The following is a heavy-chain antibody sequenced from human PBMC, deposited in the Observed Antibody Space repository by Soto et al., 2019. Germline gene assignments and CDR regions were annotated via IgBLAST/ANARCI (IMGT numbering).Heavy chain of an antibody. J-gene: IGHJ5*02. CDR1: GGSIDSGDYY. D-gene: IGHD7-27*01. V-gene: IGHV4-61*08. CDR3: ERDVIAPPNFFYT. Sequence: PATLSLTCTVSGGSIDSGDYYWSWIRQPTGKGLEWIGYVYYSGTTNYNPFLKSRVTLSLDKSKNQFSLKMNSVTAADTAVYYGERDVIAPPNFFYTCGQGTPVTVS. CDR2: VYYSGTT.